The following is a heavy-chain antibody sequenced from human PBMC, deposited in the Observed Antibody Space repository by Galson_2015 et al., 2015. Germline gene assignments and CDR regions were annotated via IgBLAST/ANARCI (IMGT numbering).Heavy chain of an antibody. CDR2: INSDGSST. J-gene: IGHJ4*02. D-gene: IGHD3-10*01. V-gene: IGHV3-74*01. CDR3: ARDPGAHNFDY. CDR1: GFTFSSYW. Sequence: SLRLSCAASGFTFSSYWMHWVRHAPGKGLVWVSRINSDGSSTSYADSVKGRFTISRDNAKNTLYLQMNSLRAEDTAVYYCARDPGAHNFDYWGQGTLVTVSS.